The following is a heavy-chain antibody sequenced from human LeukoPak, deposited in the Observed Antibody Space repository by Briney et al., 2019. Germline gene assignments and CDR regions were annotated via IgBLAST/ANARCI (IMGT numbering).Heavy chain of an antibody. CDR2: LRKDATYS. CDR3: ASGGPTRGTHHY. V-gene: IGHV3-30*02. D-gene: IGHD1-26*01. J-gene: IGHJ4*02. Sequence: WGSLTLSCAASGFPFSSYGMYWVRQTPDKGLQWVAYLRKDATYSNYADSVRGRFTISTDNAKNTLDLQMSSLRVEDTAVYYCASGGPTRGTHHYWGQGPGHTVSS. CDR1: GFPFSSYG.